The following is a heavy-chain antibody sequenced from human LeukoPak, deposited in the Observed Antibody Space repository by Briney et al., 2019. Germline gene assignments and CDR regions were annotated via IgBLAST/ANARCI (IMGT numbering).Heavy chain of an antibody. CDR2: ISYDGSNK. J-gene: IGHJ4*02. D-gene: IGHD5-12*01. V-gene: IGHV3-30*18. Sequence: GGSLRLSCAASGFTFSSYGMHWVRQAPGKGLEWVAVISYDGSNKYYADSVKGRFTISRDNSKNTLYLQMNSLRAEDTAVYYCAKGDSGYDYWGQGTLVTVSS. CDR3: AKGDSGYDY. CDR1: GFTFSSYG.